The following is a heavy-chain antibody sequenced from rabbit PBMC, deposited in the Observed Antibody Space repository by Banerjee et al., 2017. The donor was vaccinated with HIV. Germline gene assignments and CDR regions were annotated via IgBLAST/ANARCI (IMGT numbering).Heavy chain of an antibody. Sequence: EESGGDLVQPEGSLTLTCKGSGLDFSSSYWICWVRQAPGKGLEWIGCIYTGSGSTYYASGATGRFTISKTSSTTVTLQMTSLTAADTATYFCARDGSGWSLNFNLWGPGTLVTVS. CDR1: GLDFSSSYW. CDR3: ARDGSGWSLNFNL. V-gene: IGHV1S45*01. CDR2: IYTGSGST. D-gene: IGHD4-1*01. J-gene: IGHJ4*01.